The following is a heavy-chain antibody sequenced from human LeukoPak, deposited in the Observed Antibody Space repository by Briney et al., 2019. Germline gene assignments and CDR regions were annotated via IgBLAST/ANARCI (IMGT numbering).Heavy chain of an antibody. CDR1: GGSISRSSYY. D-gene: IGHD6-13*01. CDR3: ARGGSSSSSWYDVFRKGVEAARYNWFDP. J-gene: IGHJ5*02. Sequence: SETLSLTCTVSGGSISRSSYYWGWIRQPPGKGLEWIGTRYYSGSTYYNPSLKSRVTISVDTSKNQLSLKLSSVTAADTAVYYCARGGSSSSSWYDVFRKGVEAARYNWFDPWGQGTLVTVSS. V-gene: IGHV4-39*07. CDR2: RYYSGST.